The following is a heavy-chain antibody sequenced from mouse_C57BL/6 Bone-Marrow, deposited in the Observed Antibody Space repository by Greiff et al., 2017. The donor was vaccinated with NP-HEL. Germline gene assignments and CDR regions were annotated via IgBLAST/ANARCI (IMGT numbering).Heavy chain of an antibody. V-gene: IGHV2-2*01. CDR1: GFSLTSYG. D-gene: IGHD4-1*01. Sequence: QVQLQQSGPGLVQPSQSLSITCTVSGFSLTSYGVHWVRQSPGKGLEWLGVIWSGGSTDYNAAFISRLSISKDNSKSQVFFKMNSLQADDTAIYYCASTGGGFAYWGQGTLVTVPA. CDR3: ASTGGGFAY. CDR2: IWSGGST. J-gene: IGHJ3*01.